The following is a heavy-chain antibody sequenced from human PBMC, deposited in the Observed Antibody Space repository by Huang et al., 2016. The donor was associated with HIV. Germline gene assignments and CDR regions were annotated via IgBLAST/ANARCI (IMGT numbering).Heavy chain of an antibody. J-gene: IGHJ4*02. CDR3: AREKAADSAWYGVYYFDY. CDR2: NTHIGKN. D-gene: IGHD6-19*01. V-gene: IGHV4-34*01. Sequence: QVQLRQWGAGLVKPSETLSLTCAVYGGSFSGYYWTWIRQSPGKGLGWIGENTHIGKNNYQPSRKGRVTNSKDTEKNQFSLQLTSVSAADTGVYFCAREKAADSAWYGVYYFDYWGEGALVTVTS. CDR1: GGSFSGYY.